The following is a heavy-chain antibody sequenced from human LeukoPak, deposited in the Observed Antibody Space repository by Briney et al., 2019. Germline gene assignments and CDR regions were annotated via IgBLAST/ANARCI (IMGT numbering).Heavy chain of an antibody. CDR1: AFIFNNAW. D-gene: IGHD3-22*01. Sequence: PGGSLRLSCATSAFIFNNAWMTWVRQAPGKGLEWVGLIKSKTDGGTTDYAAPVKGRFTISRDDSKNTLYLQMNSLKTEDTAVYYCTTEYKFNYYDRSGYYYWGQGTLFTVSS. J-gene: IGHJ4*02. CDR3: TTEYKFNYYDRSGYYY. CDR2: IKSKTDGGTT. V-gene: IGHV3-15*01.